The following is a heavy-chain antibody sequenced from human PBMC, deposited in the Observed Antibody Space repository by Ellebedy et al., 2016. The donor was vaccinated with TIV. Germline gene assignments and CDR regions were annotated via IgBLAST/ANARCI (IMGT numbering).Heavy chain of an antibody. CDR3: ARLGSQNYYYGMDV. J-gene: IGHJ6*02. CDR1: GFTFSSYS. D-gene: IGHD3-10*01. Sequence: GGSLRLXCAASGFTFSSYSMNWVRQAPGKGLEWASYISSSSSTIYYADSVKGRFTISRDNAKNSLYLQMNSLRDEDTAVYYCARLGSQNYYYGMDVWGQGTTVTVSS. V-gene: IGHV3-48*02. CDR2: ISSSSSTI.